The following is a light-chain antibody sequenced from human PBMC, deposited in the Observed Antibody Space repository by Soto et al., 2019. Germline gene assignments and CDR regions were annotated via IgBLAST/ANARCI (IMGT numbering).Light chain of an antibody. CDR3: SSYTGSDVVV. CDR2: DVS. CDR1: SNDVGGYNY. Sequence: QSALTQPASVSGSPGQSITISCTGTSNDVGGYNYVSWYQQPPGKAPKLMIYDVSNRPSGVSNRFSGSKSGNTASLTISGLQADDEADYYCSSYTGSDVVVFGGGTKLTVL. J-gene: IGLJ2*01. V-gene: IGLV2-14*01.